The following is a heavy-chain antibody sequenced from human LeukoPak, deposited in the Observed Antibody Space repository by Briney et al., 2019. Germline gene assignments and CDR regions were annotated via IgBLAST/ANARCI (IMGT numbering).Heavy chain of an antibody. V-gene: IGHV3-21*01. CDR3: ARSRYSGSAGPDY. CDR1: GFTFSSYS. CDR2: ISSSSSYI. J-gene: IGHJ4*02. Sequence: GGSLRLSCAASGFTFSSYSMNWVRQAPGKGLEWVSSISSSSSYIYYADSVKGRFTISRDNAKNSLYLQMNSLRAEDTAVYYCARSRYSGSAGPDYWGQGTLVTVSS. D-gene: IGHD1-26*01.